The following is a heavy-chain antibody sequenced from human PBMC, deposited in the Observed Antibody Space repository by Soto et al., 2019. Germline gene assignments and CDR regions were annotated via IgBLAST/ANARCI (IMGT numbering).Heavy chain of an antibody. CDR2: IYYSGST. CDR3: ANAIAVAGNYFDY. CDR1: GGSISSSSYY. J-gene: IGHJ4*02. D-gene: IGHD6-19*01. Sequence: SETLSLTCTVSGGSISSSSYYWGWIRQPPGKGLEWIGSIYYSGSTYYNPSLKSRVTISVDTSKNQFSLKLSSVTAADTTVYYCANAIAVAGNYFDYWGQGTLVT. V-gene: IGHV4-39*01.